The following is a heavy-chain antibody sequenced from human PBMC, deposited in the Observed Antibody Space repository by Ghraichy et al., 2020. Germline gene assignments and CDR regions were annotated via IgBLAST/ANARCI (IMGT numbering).Heavy chain of an antibody. CDR1: GGSISSSSYY. Sequence: SQTLSLTCTVSGGSISSSSYYWGWIRQPPGKGLEWIGSIYYSGSTYYNPSLKSRVTISVDTSKNQFSLKLSSVTAADTAVYYCATRPVLLWTKDYWGQGTLVTVSS. J-gene: IGHJ4*02. CDR2: IYYSGST. V-gene: IGHV4-39*01. D-gene: IGHD3-10*01. CDR3: ATRPVLLWTKDY.